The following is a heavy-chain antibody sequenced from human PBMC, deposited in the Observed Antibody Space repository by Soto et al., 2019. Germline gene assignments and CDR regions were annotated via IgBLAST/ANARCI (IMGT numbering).Heavy chain of an antibody. CDR2: MNPNSGNT. D-gene: IGHD6-19*01. J-gene: IGHJ4*02. CDR3: ARTTTRGGSGWSDY. Sequence: QVQLVQSGAEVKKPGASVKVSCKASGYTFTSYDINWVRQATGQGLEWMGWMNPNSGNTGYAQKFQGRVTMTRNTSIRTAYMELSSRRSEDTGVYYCARTTTRGGSGWSDYWGQGTLVTVSS. V-gene: IGHV1-8*01. CDR1: GYTFTSYD.